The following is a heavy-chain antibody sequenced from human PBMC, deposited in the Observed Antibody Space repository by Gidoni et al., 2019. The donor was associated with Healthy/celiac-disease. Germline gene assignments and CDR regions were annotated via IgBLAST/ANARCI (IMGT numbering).Heavy chain of an antibody. CDR3: AADFDYGDYGPLNYYGMDV. V-gene: IGHV1-58*01. CDR1: GFTFTSSA. Sequence: QMQLVQSGPEVKKPGTSVKVSCKASGFTFTSSAVQWVRQARGQRLEWIGWIVVGSGNTNYAQKCQERVTITRDMSTSTAYMELSSLRSEDTAVYYCAADFDYGDYGPLNYYGMDVWGQGTTVTVSS. J-gene: IGHJ6*02. D-gene: IGHD4-17*01. CDR2: IVVGSGNT.